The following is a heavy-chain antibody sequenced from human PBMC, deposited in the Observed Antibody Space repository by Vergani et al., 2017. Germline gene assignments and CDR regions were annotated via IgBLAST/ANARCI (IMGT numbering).Heavy chain of an antibody. CDR2: IIPILGIA. Sequence: QVQLVQSGAEVKKPGSSVKVSCKASGGTFSSYTISWVRQAPGQGLEWLGRIIPILGIANYAQKFQGRVTITADKSTSTAYMELSSLRSEDTAVYYCARYLRGDYYYYYMDVWGKGTTVTVSS. J-gene: IGHJ6*03. CDR1: GGTFSSYT. V-gene: IGHV1-69*02. CDR3: ARYLRGDYYYYYMDV. D-gene: IGHD4-17*01.